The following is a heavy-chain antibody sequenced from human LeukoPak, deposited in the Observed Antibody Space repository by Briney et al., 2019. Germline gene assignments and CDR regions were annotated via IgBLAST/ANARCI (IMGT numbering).Heavy chain of an antibody. CDR3: ARDGCSSTSCFYHNFDY. Sequence: GGSLRLSCAASGFTVSSNYMSWVRQAPGKGLEWVSVIYSGGSTYYADSVKGRFTISRDNSKNTLYLQMNSLRAEDTAVYYCARDGCSSTSCFYHNFDYWGQGTLVTVSS. CDR1: GFTVSSNY. CDR2: IYSGGST. D-gene: IGHD2-2*01. V-gene: IGHV3-53*01. J-gene: IGHJ4*02.